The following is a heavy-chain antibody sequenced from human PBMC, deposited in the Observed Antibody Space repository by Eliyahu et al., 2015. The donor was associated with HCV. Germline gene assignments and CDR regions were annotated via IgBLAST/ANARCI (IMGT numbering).Heavy chain of an antibody. CDR2: VNVYNGVT. J-gene: IGHJ3*01. CDR3: AKEESVRDSGPQAFDV. CDR1: GYTFASHA. V-gene: IGHV1-18*01. Sequence: QVELVQSGAEVKKPGASVKVSCKASGYTFASHAINWVRQAPGKGLQWMGRVNVYNGVTTYAQSLQGRVTMTTDSSTNTAYMELRSLRSDDTAVYYCAKEESVRDSGPQAFDVWGLGTKVTVSS. D-gene: IGHD3-10*02.